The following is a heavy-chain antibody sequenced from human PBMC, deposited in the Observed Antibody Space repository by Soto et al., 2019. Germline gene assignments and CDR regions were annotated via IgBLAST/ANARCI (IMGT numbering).Heavy chain of an antibody. Sequence: QVQLQESGPGLVKPSETLSLTCAVSGGSISSSKWWSWVRQPPGKGLEWVSYISGNSVNIYYAHSVKGRFTLYRDNSKNTVSLEMTFLRVDDSAVYYCVKDHNSRLDSYNYALDVWGLGTTVTVSS. D-gene: IGHD1-26*01. CDR3: VKDHNSRLDSYNYALDV. CDR1: GGSISSSKW. J-gene: IGHJ6*02. CDR2: ISGNSVNI. V-gene: IGHV4-4*02.